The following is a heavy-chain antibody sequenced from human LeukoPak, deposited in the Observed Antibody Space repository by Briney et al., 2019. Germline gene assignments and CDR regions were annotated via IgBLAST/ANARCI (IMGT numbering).Heavy chain of an antibody. J-gene: IGHJ4*02. V-gene: IGHV3-7*01. Sequence: PGGSLRLSCAASGFTFSNAWMSWVRQAPGKGLEWVANIKRDGSEKYYVDSVKGRFTISRDNAKNSLYLQMNSLRAEDTAVYYCAREGVYSSSWLGFDYWGQGTLVTVSS. CDR1: GFTFSNAW. CDR2: IKRDGSEK. D-gene: IGHD6-13*01. CDR3: AREGVYSSSWLGFDY.